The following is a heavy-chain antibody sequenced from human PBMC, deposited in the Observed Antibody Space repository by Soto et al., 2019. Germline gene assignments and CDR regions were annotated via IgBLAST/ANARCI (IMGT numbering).Heavy chain of an antibody. CDR3: ARGPPIVGNTRPLES. V-gene: IGHV4-4*02. CDR2: IYHAGST. D-gene: IGHD1-26*01. Sequence: KASETLSLTCTVSGGSITNSNWCSWVRLPPAKGLEWIGDIYHAGSTKYNPSLERRVTMSVDTSNNQFGLTLTSVTAADTAVYFCARGPPIVGNTRPLESWGQGTLVTVSS. CDR1: GGSITNSNW. J-gene: IGHJ4*02.